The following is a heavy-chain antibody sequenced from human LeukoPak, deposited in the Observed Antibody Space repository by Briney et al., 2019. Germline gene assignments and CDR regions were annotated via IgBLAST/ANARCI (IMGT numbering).Heavy chain of an antibody. D-gene: IGHD6-19*01. CDR1: GFTFRSYG. J-gene: IGHJ4*02. V-gene: IGHV3-30*18. Sequence: GGSLRLSCAASGFTFRSYGMHWVRQAPGKGLEWVAVISYDGSNIYYADSVKGRFTISRDNSKNTLYLQMNSLRAEDTAVYYCAKGKSGWEPDKYYFDYWGQGTLVTVSS. CDR3: AKGKSGWEPDKYYFDY. CDR2: ISYDGSNI.